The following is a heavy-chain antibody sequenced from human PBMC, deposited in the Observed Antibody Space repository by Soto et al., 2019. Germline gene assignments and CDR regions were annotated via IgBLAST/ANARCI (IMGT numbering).Heavy chain of an antibody. J-gene: IGHJ4*02. Sequence: SETLSLTCTVSGGSVSSHYWSWIRQPAGKGLEWLGRLYNAERTSYNPSLKGRVTMSMDTSNNQFSLKLTSVTAADTAVYFCAREPLAHSYFDFWGQGXLVTSPQ. CDR1: GGSVSSHY. V-gene: IGHV4-4*07. CDR3: AREPLAHSYFDF. CDR2: LYNAERT.